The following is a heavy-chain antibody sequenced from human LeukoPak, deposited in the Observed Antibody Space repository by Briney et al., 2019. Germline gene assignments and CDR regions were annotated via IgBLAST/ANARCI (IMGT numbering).Heavy chain of an antibody. V-gene: IGHV6-1*01. CDR2: TYYRSKWFN. CDR1: GDSVSSNSAA. D-gene: IGHD6-19*01. J-gene: IGHJ4*02. Sequence: SQTLSLTCVISGDSVSSNSAAWNWIRQSPSRGLEWLSRTYYRSKWFNDYAVSVKSRITISPDTSKNQLSLQLNSVTPEDTAVYYCARGPTSGWYDNSFDYWGQGTLVTVSS. CDR3: ARGPTSGWYDNSFDY.